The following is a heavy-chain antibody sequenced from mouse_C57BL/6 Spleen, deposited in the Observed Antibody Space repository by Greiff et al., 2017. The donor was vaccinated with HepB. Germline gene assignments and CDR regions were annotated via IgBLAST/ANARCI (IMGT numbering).Heavy chain of an antibody. Sequence: EVQVVESGAELVRPGASVKLSCTASGFNIKDDYMHWVKQRPEQGLEWIGWIDPENGDTEYASKFQGKATITADTSSNTAYLQLSSLTSEDTAVYYCTYPSEGYFDVWGTGTTVTVSS. CDR1: GFNIKDDY. J-gene: IGHJ1*03. V-gene: IGHV14-4*01. CDR3: TYPSEGYFDV. CDR2: IDPENGDT.